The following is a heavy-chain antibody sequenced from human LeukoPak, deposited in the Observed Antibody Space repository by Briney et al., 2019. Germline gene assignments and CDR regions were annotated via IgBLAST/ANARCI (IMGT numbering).Heavy chain of an antibody. CDR2: IYYSGSA. Sequence: PSETLSLTRTVSTYSITNYYWSWLRQAPGEGLDWIGYIYYSGSANYNPSLKSRVTISFDTSKNHFSLEMTSVTAADTAMYYCASRSSRNYFEYWGRGILVTVSS. CDR1: TYSITNYY. D-gene: IGHD6-13*01. CDR3: ASRSSRNYFEY. V-gene: IGHV4-59*01. J-gene: IGHJ4*02.